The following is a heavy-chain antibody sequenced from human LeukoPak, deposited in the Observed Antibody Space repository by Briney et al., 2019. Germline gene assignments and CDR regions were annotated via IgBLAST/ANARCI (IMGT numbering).Heavy chain of an antibody. CDR2: ISGSGGST. D-gene: IGHD2-2*01. V-gene: IGHV3-23*01. CDR1: GSTFSNAW. J-gene: IGHJ4*02. CDR3: ATLSVDIVVVPAAMPRSVDY. Sequence: GGSLRLSCAASGSTFSNAWMSWVRQAPGKGLEWVSAISGSGGSTYYADSVKGRFTISRDNSKNTLYLQMNSLRAEDTAVYYCATLSVDIVVVPAAMPRSVDYWGQGTLVTVSS.